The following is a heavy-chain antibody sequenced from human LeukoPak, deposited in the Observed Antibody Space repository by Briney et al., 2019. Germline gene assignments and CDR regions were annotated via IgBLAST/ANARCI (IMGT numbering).Heavy chain of an antibody. J-gene: IGHJ4*02. V-gene: IGHV3-30-3*01. D-gene: IGHD1-26*01. CDR2: ISWDGNTK. Sequence: GGSLRLSCAVSGFTFKKYAIHSVRHAPGKGLERVAFISWDGNTKYYADSVKGRFTISRDNSPNTLDLQINSLRAEDTAVYYCARDLSERYSADYWGQGTLVTVSS. CDR1: GFTFKKYA. CDR3: ARDLSERYSADY.